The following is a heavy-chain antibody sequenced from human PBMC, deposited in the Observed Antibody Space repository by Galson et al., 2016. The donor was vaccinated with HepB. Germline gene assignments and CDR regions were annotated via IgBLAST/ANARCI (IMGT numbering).Heavy chain of an antibody. J-gene: IGHJ5*02. CDR3: AKDDGWLASS. CDR2: VSGSGSNT. V-gene: IGHV3-23*01. D-gene: IGHD6-19*01. Sequence: SLRLSCAASGFTYSTYGMSWVCQAPGKGLEWVSGVSGSGSNTYYADSVKGRFTISRDNSKNTLYLQMTSLRAEDTAIYYCAKDDGWLASSWGQGTLVTVST. CDR1: GFTYSTYG.